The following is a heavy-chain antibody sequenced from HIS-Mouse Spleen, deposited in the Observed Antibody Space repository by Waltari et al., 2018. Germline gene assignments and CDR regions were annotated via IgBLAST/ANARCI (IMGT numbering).Heavy chain of an antibody. Sequence: QVQLVESGGGVVQPGRYLRPSCAASGFTFSSYGMHWVRQAPGKGLEWVAVISYDGSNKYYADSVKGRFTISRDNSKNTLYLQMNSLRAEDTAVYYCAKGQTYSNYDYWGQGTLVTVSS. V-gene: IGHV3-30*18. CDR1: GFTFSSYG. CDR2: ISYDGSNK. CDR3: AKGQTYSNYDY. D-gene: IGHD4-4*01. J-gene: IGHJ4*02.